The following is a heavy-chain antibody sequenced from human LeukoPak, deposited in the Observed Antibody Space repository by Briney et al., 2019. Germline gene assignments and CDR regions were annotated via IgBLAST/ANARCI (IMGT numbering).Heavy chain of an antibody. CDR1: GFTFSSYA. CDR2: ISGSGGST. J-gene: IGHJ4*02. CDR3: ARDGDPTGYFDY. V-gene: IGHV3-23*01. Sequence: PGGSLRLSCAASGFTFSSYAMSWVRQAPGKGLEWVSAISGSGGSTYYADSVKGRFTISRDNSKDTLYLQMNSLRAEDTAVYYCARDGDPTGYFDYWGQGTLVTVSS. D-gene: IGHD4-17*01.